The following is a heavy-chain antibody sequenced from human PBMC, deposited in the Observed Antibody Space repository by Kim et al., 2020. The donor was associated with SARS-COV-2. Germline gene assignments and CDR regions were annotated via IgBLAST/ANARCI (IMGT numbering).Heavy chain of an antibody. Sequence: GGSLRLSCAASGFTFSSYYMHWVRQAPGKGLEWVAVIYSGGSTYYAAYAVGRCTISTNNSKNTTYFQKKSMSTEDTAAYYCSRERPDYGKKWFASWG. V-gene: IGHV3-53*01. J-gene: IGHJ5*01. D-gene: IGHD4-17*01. CDR1: GFTFSSYY. CDR3: SRERPDYGKKWFAS. CDR2: IYSGGST.